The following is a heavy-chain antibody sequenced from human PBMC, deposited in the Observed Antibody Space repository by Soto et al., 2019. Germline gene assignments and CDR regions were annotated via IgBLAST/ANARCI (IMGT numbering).Heavy chain of an antibody. D-gene: IGHD3-22*01. V-gene: IGHV4-59*08. Sequence: SETLSLTCTVSGGSISSYYWSWIRQPPGKGLEWIGYIYYSGSTNYNPSLKSRVTISLDTSKNQFSLKLSPVTAADTAVYYCARLGGYYQSLDPWAQGTLVTVSS. CDR3: ARLGGYYQSLDP. CDR2: IYYSGST. CDR1: GGSISSYY. J-gene: IGHJ5*02.